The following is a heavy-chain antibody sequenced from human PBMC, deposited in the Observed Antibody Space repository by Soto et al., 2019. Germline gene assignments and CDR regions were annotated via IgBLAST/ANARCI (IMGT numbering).Heavy chain of an antibody. Sequence: EVQLVQSGGGSVQPGGSLRLSCAASGFTFTNYWMHWVRQVPGKGLVWVSRIDGVGTGTSYSDSVRGRFTISRDNGENTLYLQMNSLRAGDTAVYSCTTVFEYWGQGTLVTVSS. CDR1: GFTFTNYW. V-gene: IGHV3-74*01. CDR3: TTVFEY. CDR2: IDGVGTGT. J-gene: IGHJ4*02.